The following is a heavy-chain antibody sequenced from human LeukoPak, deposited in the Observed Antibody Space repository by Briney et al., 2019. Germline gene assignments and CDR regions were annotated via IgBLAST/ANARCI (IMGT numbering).Heavy chain of an antibody. J-gene: IGHJ6*03. V-gene: IGHV4-34*01. CDR3: ARGRLVFGVNYMDV. CDR2: INHSGST. CDR1: GGSFSGYY. D-gene: IGHD3-10*01. Sequence: PSETLSLTCAVYGGSFSGYYWSWIRQPPGKGLEWVGEINHSGSTKYNPSLKSRVTISVDTSKNQFSLKLSPVTAADTAVYYCARGRLVFGVNYMDVWGKETTVTVSS.